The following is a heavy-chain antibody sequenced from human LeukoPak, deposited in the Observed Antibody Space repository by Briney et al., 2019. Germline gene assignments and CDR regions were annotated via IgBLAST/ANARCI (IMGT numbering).Heavy chain of an antibody. V-gene: IGHV1-18*01. CDR2: ISAYNDNT. CDR3: ARQNLRDSDAFDI. CDR1: CYPFTSYG. D-gene: IGHD2/OR15-2a*01. Sequence: ASVKTSFNASCYPFTSYGINLVRPAPGQGLEWMGWISAYNDNTNYAQKLQDRITMTTDTSTSTVYMEMRSLRSDDTAVYYCARQNLRDSDAFDIWGQGTMVTVSS. J-gene: IGHJ3*02.